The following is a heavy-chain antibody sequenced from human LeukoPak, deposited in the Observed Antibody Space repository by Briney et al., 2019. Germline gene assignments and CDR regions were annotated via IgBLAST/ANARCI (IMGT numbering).Heavy chain of an antibody. Sequence: PSETLSLTCTVSGYYISDGFYWDWIRQTPGKGLEWIGSIFHSGTTYYNPSLKSRVTISVDTSKNQFSLKLSSVTAADTAVYYCARGRDGLIGYDSSGYPTALDYWGQGTLVTVSS. J-gene: IGHJ4*02. V-gene: IGHV4-38-2*02. CDR3: ARGRDGLIGYDSSGYPTALDY. CDR1: GYYISDGFY. CDR2: IFHSGTT. D-gene: IGHD3-22*01.